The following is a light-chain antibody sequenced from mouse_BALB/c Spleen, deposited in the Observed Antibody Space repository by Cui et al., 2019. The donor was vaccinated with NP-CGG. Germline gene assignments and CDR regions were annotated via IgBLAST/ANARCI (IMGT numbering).Light chain of an antibody. CDR3: ALWYSTHWV. Sequence: HAVVSRSSTLTTSPGETVTLTCRSSTGAVTTSNYANWVQEKPDHLFTGLIGGTRNRAPGVPARFSGSLIGDKAALTITGAQTEDETMYFCALWYSTHWVFGGGTKLTVL. CDR2: GTR. V-gene: IGLV1*01. J-gene: IGLJ1*01. CDR1: TGAVTTSNY.